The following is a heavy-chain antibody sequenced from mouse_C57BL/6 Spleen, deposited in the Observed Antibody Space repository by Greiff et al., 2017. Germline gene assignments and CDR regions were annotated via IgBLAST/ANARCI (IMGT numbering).Heavy chain of an antibody. Sequence: EVQVVESGGDLVKPGGSLKLSCAASGFTFSSYGMSWVRQTPDKRLEWVATISSGGSYTYYPDSVKGRFTISRDNAKNTLYLQMSSLKSEDTAMYYCARQGGYDYDWFAYWGQGTLVTVSA. V-gene: IGHV5-6*01. J-gene: IGHJ3*01. CDR2: ISSGGSYT. CDR1: GFTFSSYG. D-gene: IGHD2-4*01. CDR3: ARQGGYDYDWFAY.